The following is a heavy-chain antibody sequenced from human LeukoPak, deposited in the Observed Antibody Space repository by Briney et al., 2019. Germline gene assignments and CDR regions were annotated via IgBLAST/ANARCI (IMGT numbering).Heavy chain of an antibody. D-gene: IGHD3-3*01. CDR1: GYTFTGYY. J-gene: IGHJ4*02. V-gene: IGHV1-69*05. Sequence: ASVKVSCKASGYTFTGYYMHWVRQAPGQGLEWMGRIIPIFGTANYAQKFQGRVTITTDESTSTAYMELSSLRSEDTAVYYCAREVGVRYFDYWGQGTLVTVSS. CDR2: IIPIFGTA. CDR3: AREVGVRYFDY.